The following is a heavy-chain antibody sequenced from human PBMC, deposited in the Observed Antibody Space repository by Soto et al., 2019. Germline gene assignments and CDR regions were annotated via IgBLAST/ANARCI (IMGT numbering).Heavy chain of an antibody. V-gene: IGHV1-46*01. CDR2: INPSGGST. CDR3: ARDYYDSSGHHDAFDI. CDR1: GYTFTSYY. Sequence: ASVKVSCKASGYTFTSYYMHWVRQAPGQGLEWMGIINPSGGSTSYAQKFQGRVTMTRDTSTSTVYMELSSLRSEDTAVYYCARDYYDSSGHHDAFDIWGQGTMVTVSS. D-gene: IGHD3-22*01. J-gene: IGHJ3*02.